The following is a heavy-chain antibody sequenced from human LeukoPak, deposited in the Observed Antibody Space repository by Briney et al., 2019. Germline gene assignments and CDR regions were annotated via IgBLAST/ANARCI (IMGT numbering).Heavy chain of an antibody. V-gene: IGHV4-31*03. CDR1: GGSISSGGYY. CDR3: AREHNWNLSFDY. CDR2: IYYSGST. J-gene: IGHJ4*02. Sequence: PSQTLSLTCTVSGGSISSGGYYWSWICQHPGKGLEWIGYIYYSGSTYYNPSLKSRVTISVDTSKNQFSLKLSSATAADTAVYYCAREHNWNLSFDYWGQGTLVTVSS. D-gene: IGHD1-20*01.